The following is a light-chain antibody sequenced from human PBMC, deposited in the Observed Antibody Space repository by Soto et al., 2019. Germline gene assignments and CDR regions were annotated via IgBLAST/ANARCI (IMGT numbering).Light chain of an antibody. V-gene: IGLV2-8*01. CDR3: SSYAGSNNFGV. Sequence: QSALTPPPSASGSPGQSVTISCTGTSSDVGGYNYVSWYQQHPGKAPKLMIYEVSKRPSGVPDRFSGSKSGNTASLTVSGLQAEDEADYYCSSYAGSNNFGVFGTGTKLTVL. J-gene: IGLJ1*01. CDR2: EVS. CDR1: SSDVGGYNY.